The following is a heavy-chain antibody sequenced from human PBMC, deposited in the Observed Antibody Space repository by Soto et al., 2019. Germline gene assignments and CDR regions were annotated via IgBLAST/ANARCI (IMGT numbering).Heavy chain of an antibody. Sequence: QVQLVESGGGLVKPGGSLRLSCAASGFSFSDYYMSWIRQAPGKGLEWVSYMGGSSRYTNYADSVKGRFTISRDNAKNSLYLQMNSLRAEDTAVYYCARGGSYYNSSGYYYIFDCWGQGTLVTVSS. D-gene: IGHD3-22*01. CDR3: ARGGSYYNSSGYYYIFDC. V-gene: IGHV3-11*06. CDR1: GFSFSDYY. CDR2: MGGSSRYT. J-gene: IGHJ4*02.